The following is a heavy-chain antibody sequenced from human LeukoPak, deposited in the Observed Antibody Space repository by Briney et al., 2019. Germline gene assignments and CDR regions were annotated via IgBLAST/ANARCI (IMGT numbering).Heavy chain of an antibody. J-gene: IGHJ6*02. CDR2: SYPGDSVT. D-gene: IGHD3-10*01. CDR1: GYSFTNYW. V-gene: IGHV5-51*01. Sequence: GESLKISCKGSGYSFTNYWIRWVRQMPGKGLEWMGISYPGDSVTRYSPSFQGQVSISADKAISTAYLQWSSLKASDTAMYYGATGEAGGYYGSGSYPPPPYGMDVWGQGTTVTVSS. CDR3: ATGEAGGYYGSGSYPPPPYGMDV.